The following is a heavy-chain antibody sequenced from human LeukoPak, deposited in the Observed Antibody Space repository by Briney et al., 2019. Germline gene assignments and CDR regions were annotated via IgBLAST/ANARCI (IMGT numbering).Heavy chain of an antibody. V-gene: IGHV3-48*04. J-gene: IGHJ6*03. CDR2: ISSSSSSI. CDR1: GFTFSSYS. CDR3: ARGDYYYYYYMDV. Sequence: GGSLRLSCAVSGFTFSSYSMNWVRRAPGKGLEWVSYISSSSSSIYYPDSVKGRFTVSRDNGKNSLYLQMNSLRAEDTAVYYCARGDYYYYYYMDVWGKGTTVSVSS.